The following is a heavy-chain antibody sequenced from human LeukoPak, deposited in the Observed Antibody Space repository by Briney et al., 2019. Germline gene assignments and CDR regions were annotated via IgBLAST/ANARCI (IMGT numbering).Heavy chain of an antibody. J-gene: IGHJ4*02. CDR3: ARETTIPPYYFDH. Sequence: GPVKVSCKASGYTFTTYDINWVRQATGQGLEWMGWMNPNSGNTGYAQRFQGRVTMTRNTSINTAYMELSSLTSEDTAVYYCARETTIPPYYFDHWGLGTLVTVSS. CDR2: MNPNSGNT. V-gene: IGHV1-8*01. CDR1: GYTFTTYD. D-gene: IGHD3-9*01.